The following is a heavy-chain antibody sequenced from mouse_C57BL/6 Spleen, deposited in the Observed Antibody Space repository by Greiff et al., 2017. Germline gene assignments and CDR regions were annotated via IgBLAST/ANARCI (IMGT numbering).Heavy chain of an antibody. CDR3: ARGGDYGSSYDWFAY. J-gene: IGHJ3*01. D-gene: IGHD1-1*01. V-gene: IGHV1-52*01. Sequence: VKLLEPGAELVRPGSSVKLSCKASGYTFTSYWMHWVKQRPIQGLEWIGNIDPSDSETHYNQKFKDKATLTVDKSSSTAYMQLSSLTSEDSAVYYCARGGDYGSSYDWFAYWGQGTLVTVSA. CDR1: GYTFTSYW. CDR2: IDPSDSET.